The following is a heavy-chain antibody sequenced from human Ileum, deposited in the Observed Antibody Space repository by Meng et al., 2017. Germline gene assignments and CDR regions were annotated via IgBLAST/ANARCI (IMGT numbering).Heavy chain of an antibody. V-gene: IGHV4-34*01. Sequence: QVPLRQWGAGLLKPSETLSLTCAVYDGSLGGYYLSWIRQPPRKGLEWVGEIHPGGSTSYNPSLQSRVTIAVDTSKNQFSVTLSSVSAADTAVYYCATGVDWAKSGNIWGQGTLVTVSS. CDR1: DGSLGGYY. CDR2: IHPGGST. J-gene: IGHJ4*02. D-gene: IGHD3-9*01. CDR3: ATGVDWAKSGNI.